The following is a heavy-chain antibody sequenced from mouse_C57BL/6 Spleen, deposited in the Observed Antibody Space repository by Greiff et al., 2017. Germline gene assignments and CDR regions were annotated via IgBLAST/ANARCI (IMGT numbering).Heavy chain of an antibody. CDR1: GYAFSSSW. CDR2: IYPGDGDT. D-gene: IGHD1-1*01. V-gene: IGHV1-82*01. J-gene: IGHJ2*01. Sequence: VQRVESGPELVKPGASVKISCKASGYAFSSSWMNWVKQRPGKGLEWIGRIYPGDGDTNYNGKFKGKATLTADKSSSTAYMQLSSLTSEDSAVYFCARETVVASSYFDYWGQGTTLTVSS. CDR3: ARETVVASSYFDY.